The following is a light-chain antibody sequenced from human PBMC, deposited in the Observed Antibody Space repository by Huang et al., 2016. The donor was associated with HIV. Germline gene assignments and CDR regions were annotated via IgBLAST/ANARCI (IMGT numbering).Light chain of an antibody. J-gene: IGKJ1*01. Sequence: DIVMAQSPVSLAVSLGERSTLTCRSSQSVFSTSTNNDYLAWLQQTPGQPPKLLLFWSATLEVGGPDRFSGSGSGKHFTLTIANLEADDAAIYYCQQYYASPRTFGQGTRV. CDR2: WSA. V-gene: IGKV4-1*01. CDR1: QSVFSTSTNNDY. CDR3: QQYYASPRT.